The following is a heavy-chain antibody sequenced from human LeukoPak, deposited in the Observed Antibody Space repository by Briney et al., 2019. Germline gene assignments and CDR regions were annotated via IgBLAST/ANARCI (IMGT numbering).Heavy chain of an antibody. CDR2: IIPIFGKA. CDR1: GGTFSRYT. D-gene: IGHD1-14*01. V-gene: IGHV1-69*01. Sequence: GASVKVSCKASGGTFSRYTISWVRQAPGQGLEWMGGIIPIFGKANYAQKFQGRVTITADESSSTAYMELSSLRSEDTAVYYCARPLTTSGWYFDLWGRGTLVTVSS. J-gene: IGHJ2*01. CDR3: ARPLTTSGWYFDL.